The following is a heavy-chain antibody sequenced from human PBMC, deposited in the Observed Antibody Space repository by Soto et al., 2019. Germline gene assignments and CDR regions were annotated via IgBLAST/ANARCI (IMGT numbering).Heavy chain of an antibody. Sequence: GASVKVSCKASGGTFSSYAISWVRQAPGQGLEWMGGIIPIFGTANYAQKFQGRVTITADKSTSTAYMELSSLRSEDTAVYYCARVGLVPAAMDYYYYGMDVWGQGTTVTV. J-gene: IGHJ6*02. CDR3: ARVGLVPAAMDYYYYGMDV. CDR1: GGTFSSYA. D-gene: IGHD2-2*01. CDR2: IIPIFGTA. V-gene: IGHV1-69*06.